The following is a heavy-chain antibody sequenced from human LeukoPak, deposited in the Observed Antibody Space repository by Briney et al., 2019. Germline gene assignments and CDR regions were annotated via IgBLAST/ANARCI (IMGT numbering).Heavy chain of an antibody. D-gene: IGHD2-15*01. V-gene: IGHV5-51*01. J-gene: IGHJ3*02. CDR2: IYPGDSDT. CDR3: ARSLPEYCSGGSCHGDAFDI. Sequence: GESLKISCKGSGYSFTSYWIGWVRQLPGKGLEWMGIIYPGDSDTRYSPSFQGQVTISADKSISTAYLQWSSLKASDTAMYYCARSLPEYCSGGSCHGDAFDIWGQGTMVTVSS. CDR1: GYSFTSYW.